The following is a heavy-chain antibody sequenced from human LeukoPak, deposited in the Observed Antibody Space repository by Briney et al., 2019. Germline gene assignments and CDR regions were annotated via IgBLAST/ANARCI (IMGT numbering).Heavy chain of an antibody. J-gene: IGHJ6*02. Sequence: GGSLRLSCAASGITFSNYWIHWVRQAPGEGLVWVSRINTDGTTTSYADSVKGRFTISRDNAKNTVYLQMNSLRVEDTAVYYCTRDLMDYDVSTGLHHYYMDVWGQGTTVTVSS. CDR1: GITFSNYW. CDR2: INTDGTTT. D-gene: IGHD3-9*01. CDR3: TRDLMDYDVSTGLHHYYMDV. V-gene: IGHV3-74*01.